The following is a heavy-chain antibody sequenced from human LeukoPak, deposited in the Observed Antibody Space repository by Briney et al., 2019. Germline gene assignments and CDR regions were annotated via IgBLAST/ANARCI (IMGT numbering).Heavy chain of an antibody. CDR3: ARDGFPVAEDY. D-gene: IGHD6-19*01. V-gene: IGHV3-7*01. Sequence: GGSLRLSCAASGFTYNNYWMTWVRQAPGKGLEWVANMNQDGSEKYYVDSVKGRFTISRDNAKNTLYLQMNSLRAEDSAVCYCARDGFPVAEDYWGQGTLVTVSS. CDR1: GFTYNNYW. CDR2: MNQDGSEK. J-gene: IGHJ4*02.